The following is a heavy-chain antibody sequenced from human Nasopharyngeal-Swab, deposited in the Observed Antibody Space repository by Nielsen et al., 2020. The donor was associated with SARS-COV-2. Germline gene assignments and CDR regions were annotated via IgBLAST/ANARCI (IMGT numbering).Heavy chain of an antibody. J-gene: IGHJ5*02. CDR3: ATGPVVAPLHRFDP. CDR1: GYTLTELS. Sequence: ASVKVSCKVSGYTLTELSMHWVRQAPGKGLEWMGGFDPEDGETIYAQKFQGRVTMTEDTSTDTAYMELSSLRSEDTAVYYCATGPVVAPLHRFDPWGQGTLVTVSS. D-gene: IGHD4-23*01. V-gene: IGHV1-24*01. CDR2: FDPEDGET.